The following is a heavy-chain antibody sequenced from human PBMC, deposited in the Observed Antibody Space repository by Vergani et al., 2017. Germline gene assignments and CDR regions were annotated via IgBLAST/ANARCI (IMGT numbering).Heavy chain of an antibody. CDR1: GFTFSSYE. Sequence: EVQLVESGGGLVQPGGSLRLSCAASGFTFSSYEMNWVRQAPGKGLEWVSYISSSGSTIYYADSVKGRFTISRDNAKNSLYLQMNSLRAEDTAVYYCAREGSGYYDILTGYYIPFGMVVWGQGTTVTVSS. D-gene: IGHD3-9*01. CDR2: ISSSGSTI. J-gene: IGHJ6*02. CDR3: AREGSGYYDILTGYYIPFGMVV. V-gene: IGHV3-48*03.